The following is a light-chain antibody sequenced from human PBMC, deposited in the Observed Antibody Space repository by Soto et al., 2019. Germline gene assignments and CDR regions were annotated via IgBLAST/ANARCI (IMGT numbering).Light chain of an antibody. J-gene: IGLJ2*01. Sequence: QSVLTQPPSASGSPGQSVTISCTGTSSDVGGYKYVSWYQQHPGKAPKLMIFAVSQRPSGVPDRFSGSKSGNTASLTVSGLQAEDEADYYCTSQTGSNNVVFGGGTQLTVL. CDR3: TSQTGSNNVV. CDR2: AVS. CDR1: SSDVGGYKY. V-gene: IGLV2-8*01.